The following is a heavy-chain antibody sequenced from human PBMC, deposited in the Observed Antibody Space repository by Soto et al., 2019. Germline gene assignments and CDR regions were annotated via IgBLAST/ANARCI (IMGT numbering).Heavy chain of an antibody. CDR3: ARESVNRYSGYDFDAFDI. CDR2: IYHSGST. V-gene: IGHV4-4*02. J-gene: IGHJ3*02. D-gene: IGHD5-12*01. CDR1: SGSISSSNW. Sequence: QVQLQESGPGLVKPSGTLSLTCAVSSGSISSSNWWSWVRQPPGKGLEWIGEIYHSGSTNYNPPLKSRVTISVDKSKNQFSLKLSSVTAADTAVYYCARESVNRYSGYDFDAFDIWGQGTMVTVSS.